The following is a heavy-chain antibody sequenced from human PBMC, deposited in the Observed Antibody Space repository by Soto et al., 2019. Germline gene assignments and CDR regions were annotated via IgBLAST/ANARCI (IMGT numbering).Heavy chain of an antibody. J-gene: IGHJ4*02. Sequence: SVKVSCKASGGSFSTLGINWVRQAPGQGLEWMGGIIPLFGKARYAETSQGRVTITADTSTGTAYMEVSSLRSDDTAVFYCATAHNSGWYFFDYWGPGTLVTISS. CDR1: GGSFSTLG. D-gene: IGHD6-19*01. V-gene: IGHV1-69*06. CDR3: ATAHNSGWYFFDY. CDR2: IIPLFGKA.